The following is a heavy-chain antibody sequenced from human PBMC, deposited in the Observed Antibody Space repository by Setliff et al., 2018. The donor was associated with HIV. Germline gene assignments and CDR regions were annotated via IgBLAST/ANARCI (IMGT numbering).Heavy chain of an antibody. CDR2: IYNSGGT. D-gene: IGHD6-19*01. CDR1: GGSFSDYY. Sequence: PSETLSLTCAVYGGSFSDYYWTWIRQSPGKGLEWIGYIYNSGGTYYNPSLKSRITMSIDTSKNQFSLKLNSVTAADAAVYYCATLHSSGWPYYSDYWGQGILVTVSS. CDR3: ATLHSSGWPYYSDY. J-gene: IGHJ4*02. V-gene: IGHV4-34*01.